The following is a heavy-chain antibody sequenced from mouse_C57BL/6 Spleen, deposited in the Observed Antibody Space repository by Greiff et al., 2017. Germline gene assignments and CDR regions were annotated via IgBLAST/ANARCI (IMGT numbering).Heavy chain of an antibody. J-gene: IGHJ2*01. D-gene: IGHD1-1*01. Sequence: VQLQQSGPELVKPGASVKISCKASGYSFTGYYMNWVKQSPEKSLEWIGEINPSTGGTTYNQKFKAKATLTVDKSSSTAYMQLKSLTSEDSAVYYCASHYGSSPWYFDYWGQGTTLTVSS. CDR1: GYSFTGYY. CDR2: INPSTGGT. CDR3: ASHYGSSPWYFDY. V-gene: IGHV1-42*01.